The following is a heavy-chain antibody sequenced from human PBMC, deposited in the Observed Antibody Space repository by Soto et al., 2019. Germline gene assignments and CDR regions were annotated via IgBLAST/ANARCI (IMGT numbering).Heavy chain of an antibody. CDR2: INAGNGNT. CDR3: ARGRFLEWLTGGY. V-gene: IGHV1-3*01. CDR1: GYTVTIYA. J-gene: IGHJ4*02. D-gene: IGHD3-3*01. Sequence: ASVKVARKSSGYTVTIYAMHGVRQAPGQRLEWMGWINAGNGNTKYSQKFQGRVTITRDTSASTAYMELSSLRSEDTAVYYCARGRFLEWLTGGYWGQGTLVTVSS.